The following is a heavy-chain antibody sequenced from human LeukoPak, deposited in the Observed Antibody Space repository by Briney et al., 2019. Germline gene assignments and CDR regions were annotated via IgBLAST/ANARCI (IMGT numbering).Heavy chain of an antibody. V-gene: IGHV3-21*01. CDR1: GFTFSSYS. Sequence: PGGSLRLSCAASGFTFSSYSMNWVRQAPGKGLEWVSSISRSSNYIYYADSVRGRFTTSRDNAKNSLYLQMNSLRAEDTAVYYCASTSWDWGQGTLVTVSS. CDR3: ASTSWD. CDR2: ISRSSNYI. D-gene: IGHD1-26*01. J-gene: IGHJ1*01.